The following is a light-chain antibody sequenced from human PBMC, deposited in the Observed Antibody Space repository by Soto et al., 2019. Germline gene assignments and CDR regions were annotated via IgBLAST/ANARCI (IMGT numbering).Light chain of an antibody. CDR3: QQRINWPLT. CDR2: DAS. J-gene: IGKJ4*01. CDR1: QSVSTY. V-gene: IGKV3-11*01. Sequence: ETVLTQSPAILSLSPGERATLSCRASQSVSTYLAWYQQKPGQAPRLLIYDASNRATGIPARFIGSGSGTDFTLTIGGLEPEESAVYDCQQRINWPLTVGGGTKVDSK.